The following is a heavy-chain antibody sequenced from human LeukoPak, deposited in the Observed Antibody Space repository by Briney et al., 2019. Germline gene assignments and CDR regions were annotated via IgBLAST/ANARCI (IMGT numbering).Heavy chain of an antibody. CDR2: IIPILGIA. CDR1: GGTFSSYA. J-gene: IGHJ5*02. CDR3: ARGHWLPHNWFDP. V-gene: IGHV1-69*04. D-gene: IGHD3-9*01. Sequence: SVKVSCKASGGTFSSYAISWVRQAPGQGLEWMGRIIPILGIANYAQKFQGRVTITADKSTSTAYMELSSLRSEDTAVYYCARGHWLPHNWFDPWGQGTLVTVSS.